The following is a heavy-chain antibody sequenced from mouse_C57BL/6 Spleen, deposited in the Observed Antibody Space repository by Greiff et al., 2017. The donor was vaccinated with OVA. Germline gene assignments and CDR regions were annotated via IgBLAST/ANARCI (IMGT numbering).Heavy chain of an antibody. V-gene: IGHV1-4*01. Sequence: VQLQQSGAELARPGASVKMSCKASGYTFTSYTMHWVKQRPGQGLEWIGYINPSSGYTKYNQKFKDKATLTADKSSSTAYMQLSSLTSDDSAVYYCARGELYYFDYWGQGTTLTVSS. J-gene: IGHJ2*01. CDR3: ARGELYYFDY. CDR1: GYTFTSYT. CDR2: INPSSGYT. D-gene: IGHD4-1*01.